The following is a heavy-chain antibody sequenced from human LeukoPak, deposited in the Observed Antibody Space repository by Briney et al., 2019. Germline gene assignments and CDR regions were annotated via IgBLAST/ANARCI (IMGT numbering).Heavy chain of an antibody. CDR2: INPNSGGT. D-gene: IGHD6-13*01. Sequence: ASVKVSCKASGYTFTGYYMHWVRQAPGQGLEWMGWINPNSGGTNYAQKLQGRVTMTTDTSTSTAYMELRSLRSDDTAVYYCARAQYSSSHYYYYYMDVWGKGTTVTVSS. CDR3: ARAQYSSSHYYYYYMDV. J-gene: IGHJ6*03. V-gene: IGHV1-2*02. CDR1: GYTFTGYY.